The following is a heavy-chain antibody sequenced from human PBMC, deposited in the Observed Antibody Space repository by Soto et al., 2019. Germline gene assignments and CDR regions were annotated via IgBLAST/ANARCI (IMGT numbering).Heavy chain of an antibody. CDR2: IYYSGST. D-gene: IGHD1-1*01. Sequence: SETLSLTCTVSGGSISSYYWSWIRQPPGQGLEWIGYIYYSGSTNYNPALKSRVTISVDTSKNQFSLKLSSVTAADTAVYYCARLAKYNWNDADHGWFDPWGQGTLVTVSS. V-gene: IGHV4-59*08. J-gene: IGHJ5*02. CDR3: ARLAKYNWNDADHGWFDP. CDR1: GGSISSYY.